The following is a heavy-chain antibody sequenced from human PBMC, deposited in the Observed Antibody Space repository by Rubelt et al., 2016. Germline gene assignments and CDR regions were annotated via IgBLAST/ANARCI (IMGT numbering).Heavy chain of an antibody. CDR3: ARDSGEGYYGSGS. CDR2: IIPIFGTA. J-gene: IGHJ4*02. Sequence: MGGIIPIFGTANYAQKFQGRVTITADKSTSTAYMELSSLRSEDTAVYYCARDSGEGYYGSGSWGQGTLVTVSS. V-gene: IGHV1-69*06. D-gene: IGHD3-10*01.